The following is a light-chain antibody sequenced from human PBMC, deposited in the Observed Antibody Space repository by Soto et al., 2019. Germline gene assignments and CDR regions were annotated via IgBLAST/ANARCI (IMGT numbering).Light chain of an antibody. V-gene: IGKV3-11*01. CDR2: DAS. J-gene: IGKJ1*01. CDR1: QSVSSY. CDR3: QQYNNWPRT. Sequence: EIVLTQSPATLSLSPWERATLSCRASQSVSSYFAWYQQKPGQAPRLLIYDASNRATGIPARFSGSGSGTEFTLTINSLQSEDFAVYYCQQYNNWPRTFGQGTKVDIK.